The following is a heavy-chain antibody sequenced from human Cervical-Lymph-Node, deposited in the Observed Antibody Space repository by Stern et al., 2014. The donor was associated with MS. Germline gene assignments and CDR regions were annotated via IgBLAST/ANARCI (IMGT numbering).Heavy chain of an antibody. V-gene: IGHV3-53*01. CDR2: IYSGGST. CDR1: GFTVSSNY. D-gene: IGHD3-22*01. Sequence: LQLVESGGGLIQPGGSLRLSCAASGFTVSSNYMSWVRQAPGKGLEWVSTIYSGGSTYYADSVKGRFTISRDNSKNTLYLQMNSLRAEDTAVYYCARDSSGYNYFDYWGQGTLVTVSS. CDR3: ARDSSGYNYFDY. J-gene: IGHJ4*02.